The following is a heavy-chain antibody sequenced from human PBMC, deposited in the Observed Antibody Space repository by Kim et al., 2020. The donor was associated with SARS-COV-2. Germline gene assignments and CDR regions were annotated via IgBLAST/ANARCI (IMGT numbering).Heavy chain of an antibody. V-gene: IGHV1-8*01. J-gene: IGHJ6*02. CDR2: MNPNSGNT. CDR1: GYTFTSYD. CDR3: ARGGFRHGEMYYYYGMDV. Sequence: ASVKVSCKASGYTFTSYDINWVRQATGQGLEWMGWMNPNSGNTGYAQKFQGRVTMTRNTSISTAYMELSSLRSEDTAVYYCARGGFRHGEMYYYYGMDVWGQGTTVTVSS. D-gene: IGHD4-17*01.